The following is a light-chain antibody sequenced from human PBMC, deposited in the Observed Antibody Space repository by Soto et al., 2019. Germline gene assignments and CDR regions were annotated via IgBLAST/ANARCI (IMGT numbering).Light chain of an antibody. Sequence: EIVLTQSPGTLSLSPGERATLSCRASQSVSSSHLAWYQQKPGQAPRLLIYGASSRATGIPDRFSGSGSGTDFTLTIRRLVPEDIAVYYCQHYGSSPPMYTFGQGTKLEIK. CDR3: QHYGSSPPMYT. J-gene: IGKJ2*01. CDR2: GAS. V-gene: IGKV3-20*01. CDR1: QSVSSSH.